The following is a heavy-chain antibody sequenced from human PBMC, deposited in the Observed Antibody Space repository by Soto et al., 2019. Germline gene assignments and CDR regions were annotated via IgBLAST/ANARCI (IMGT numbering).Heavy chain of an antibody. Sequence: QITLKESGPTLVKPTQTLTLTCTFSGFSFTTDGMGVGWIRQPPGKALEWLALIYWDDDKRYSPSLKSRLTRTKEASRNQVVLTLPIMAPADTATYYCAPLYWAASGIRYYFDYWGQGTLVTVSS. CDR3: APLYWAASGIRYYFDY. J-gene: IGHJ4*02. V-gene: IGHV2-5*02. CDR1: GFSFTTDGMG. CDR2: IYWDDDK. D-gene: IGHD2-21*02.